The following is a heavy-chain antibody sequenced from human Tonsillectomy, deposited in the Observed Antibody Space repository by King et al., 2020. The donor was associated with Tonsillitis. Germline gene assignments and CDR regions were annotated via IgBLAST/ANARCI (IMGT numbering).Heavy chain of an antibody. V-gene: IGHV1-18*01. Sequence: HVQLVQSGAEVKKPGASVKVSCKASGFSFTSYGISWMRQAPGQGLEWMGWISPYNDKTKYGQKFQGRVTMTADTSTTTAYMELRSLRSDDTAVYYCTRGSGPNVVVAANFDFWGQGTLVTVSS. CDR2: ISPYNDKT. CDR3: TRGSGPNVVVAANFDF. CDR1: GFSFTSYG. J-gene: IGHJ4*02. D-gene: IGHD2-21*02.